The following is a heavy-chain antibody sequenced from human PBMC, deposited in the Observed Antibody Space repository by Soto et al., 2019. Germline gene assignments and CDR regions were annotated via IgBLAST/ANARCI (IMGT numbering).Heavy chain of an antibody. CDR2: ISYSGST. Sequence: SETLSLTCTVSGGSISSSSYYWGWIRQPPGKGLEWIGSISYSGSTYYNPSLRSRVTISVDTSKNHFSLKLRSVNDADTAVYYCARVGRGYELGGMEVWGQGTTVT. CDR1: GGSISSSSYY. V-gene: IGHV4-39*02. D-gene: IGHD5-12*01. CDR3: ARVGRGYELGGMEV. J-gene: IGHJ6*02.